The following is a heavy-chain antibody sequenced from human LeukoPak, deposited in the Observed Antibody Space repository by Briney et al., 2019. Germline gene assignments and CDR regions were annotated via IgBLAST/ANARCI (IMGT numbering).Heavy chain of an antibody. Sequence: SETLSLTCTVSGGSISSYYWSWIRQPPGKGLEWIGCIYYSGSTNYNPSLKSRVTISVDTSKNQFSLKLSSVTAADTAVYYCARQSIGDWYFDLWGRGTLVTVSS. CDR2: IYYSGST. V-gene: IGHV4-59*08. D-gene: IGHD6-6*01. CDR1: GGSISSYY. J-gene: IGHJ2*01. CDR3: ARQSIGDWYFDL.